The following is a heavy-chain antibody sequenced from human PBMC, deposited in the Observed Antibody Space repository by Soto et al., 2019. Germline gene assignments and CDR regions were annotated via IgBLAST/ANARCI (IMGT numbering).Heavy chain of an antibody. CDR3: ARIGGWYDIDF. Sequence: PSETLSLTCSVSGGSVSSGSFHWSWIRQPPGKGLQFIGSIFYNGTANYSPSLKNRVSISIDTSQSQFFLQLISVAAADTAVYYRARIGGWYDIDFWGQGSLVTVSS. CDR1: GGSVSSGSFH. V-gene: IGHV4-61*01. J-gene: IGHJ4*02. D-gene: IGHD6-19*01. CDR2: IFYNGTA.